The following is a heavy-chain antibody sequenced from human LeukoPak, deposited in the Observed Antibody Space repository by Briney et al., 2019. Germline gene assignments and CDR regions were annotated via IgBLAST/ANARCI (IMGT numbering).Heavy chain of an antibody. CDR1: GVSIRSSSYY. V-gene: IGHV4-39*01. CDR3: ARRSITVVRGAQES. Sequence: SETLSPTCTVSGVSIRSSSYYWAWIRHPPGKGLEWIGNFYYSGTTNLNPSLRSPVTIPVDVSNNQISLKLTSVSAADTAVYYCARRSITVVRGAQESWGQGTLVTVSS. D-gene: IGHD3-10*01. CDR2: FYYSGTT. J-gene: IGHJ4*02.